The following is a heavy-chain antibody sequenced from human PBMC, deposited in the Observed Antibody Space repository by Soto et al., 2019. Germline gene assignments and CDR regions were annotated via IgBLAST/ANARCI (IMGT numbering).Heavy chain of an antibody. CDR3: ARVVPGAEAWFGP. Sequence: QVQLVQSGGEVKRPGASVKVSCKTSGYTFSNYSITWVRQAPGQTLEWLGWFSLYSDGTNYAQKFQGRVCMTPDTCTTTAYMELRSLRSDDPAVYYCARVVPGAEAWFGPWGQGTLVTVSS. CDR1: GYTFSNYS. J-gene: IGHJ5*02. CDR2: FSLYSDGT. D-gene: IGHD2-2*01. V-gene: IGHV1-18*01.